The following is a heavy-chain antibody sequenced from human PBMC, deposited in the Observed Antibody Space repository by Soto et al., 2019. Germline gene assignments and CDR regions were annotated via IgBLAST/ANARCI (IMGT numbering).Heavy chain of an antibody. CDR2: ISGRGGLR. D-gene: IGHD2-15*01. CDR3: VKESRAGPAKEHFDF. J-gene: IGHJ4*02. CDR1: GFAFSNYA. Sequence: EVQLLASGGGLVQPGGSLTLSCAASGFAFSNYAISWVRQAPEKGLEWVSDISGRGGLRHYADSVKGRLTIARDNSNNTVYLQMNSLPAEDTAIDYCVKESRAGPAKEHFDFWGQGTRVTVSS. V-gene: IGHV3-23*01.